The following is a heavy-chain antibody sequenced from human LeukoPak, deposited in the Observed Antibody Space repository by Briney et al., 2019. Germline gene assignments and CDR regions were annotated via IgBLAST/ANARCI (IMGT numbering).Heavy chain of an antibody. CDR1: GFTFSSYG. CDR2: IWYDGSNK. D-gene: IGHD3-22*01. V-gene: IGHV3-33*06. Sequence: GGSLRLSCAASGFTFSSYGMHWVRQAPGKGLEWVAVIWYDGSNKYYADSVKGRFTISRDNSKNTLYLQMNSLRAEDTAVYYCAKPVRHYYDSLSAFDIWGQGTMATVSS. CDR3: AKPVRHYYDSLSAFDI. J-gene: IGHJ3*02.